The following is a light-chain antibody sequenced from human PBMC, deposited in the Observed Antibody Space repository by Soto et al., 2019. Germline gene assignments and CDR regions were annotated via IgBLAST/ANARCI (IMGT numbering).Light chain of an antibody. J-gene: IGKJ5*01. CDR2: KAS. CDR3: QQYHTSSIT. V-gene: IGKV1-5*03. Sequence: DIQMTQSPSTLSASVGDRVTITCRASQSISSWLAWYQQKPGKAPKLLIYKASSLESGVPSRFSGSGSGTEFTLSIDSLQPDDFATYYCQQYHTSSITFGQGTRLEIK. CDR1: QSISSW.